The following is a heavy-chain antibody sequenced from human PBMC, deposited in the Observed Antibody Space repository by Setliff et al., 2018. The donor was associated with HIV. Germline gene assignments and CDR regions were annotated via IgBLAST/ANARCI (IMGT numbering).Heavy chain of an antibody. CDR1: NGSIGSFY. D-gene: IGHD3-16*01. CDR2: IYFNGVT. V-gene: IGHV4-59*01. Sequence: SETLSLTCTVSNGSIGSFYWTWIRQPPGKELEWIGYIYFNGVTKYSPSLKSRVSMSVVTSKSQFSLKLTSVTAADTAVYYCARANNDYLYLDYWGQGALVTVSS. J-gene: IGHJ4*02. CDR3: ARANNDYLYLDY.